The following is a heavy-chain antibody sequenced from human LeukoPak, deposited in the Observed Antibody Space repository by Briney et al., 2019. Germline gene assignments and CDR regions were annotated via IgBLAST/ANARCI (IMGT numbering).Heavy chain of an antibody. CDR3: AKDLGYSSGWYRLYFDY. CDR1: EFSPTNFW. Sequence: PGGSLRLSCVASEFSPTNFWMTWVRRAQGRGLEWVANIKHDGTEKFYVDSVKGRFTISRDNAKNSLYLQMNSLRAEDTAVYYCAKDLGYSSGWYRLYFDYWGQGTLVTVSS. V-gene: IGHV3-7*01. J-gene: IGHJ4*02. CDR2: IKHDGTEK. D-gene: IGHD6-19*01.